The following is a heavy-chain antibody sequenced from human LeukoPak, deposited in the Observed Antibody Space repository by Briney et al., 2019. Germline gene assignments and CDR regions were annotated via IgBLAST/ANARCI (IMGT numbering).Heavy chain of an antibody. Sequence: ASVKVSCKASGYTFTSYGISWVRQAPGQGLEWMGWISAYNGNTNYAQKLQGRVTMTTDTSTSTAYMELRSLRSDDTAVYYCARGLDGYCSSTSCYTYWFDPWGQGTLVTVSS. CDR3: ARGLDGYCSSTSCYTYWFDP. CDR1: GYTFTSYG. J-gene: IGHJ5*02. V-gene: IGHV1-18*01. CDR2: ISAYNGNT. D-gene: IGHD2-2*02.